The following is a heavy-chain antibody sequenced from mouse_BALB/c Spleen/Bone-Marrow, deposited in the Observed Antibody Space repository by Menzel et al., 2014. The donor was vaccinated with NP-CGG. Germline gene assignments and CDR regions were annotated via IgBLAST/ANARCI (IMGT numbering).Heavy chain of an antibody. V-gene: IGHV3-6*02. Sequence: VQLQQSGPGLVKPSQSLSLTCSVTGYSITSGYYWNWIRQFPGNKLEWMGYISYDGSNNYNPSLKNRISITRDTSKNQFFLKLNSVTTEDTATYYCARVHDYDEYFDVWGAGTTVTVSS. CDR1: GYSITSGYY. D-gene: IGHD2-4*01. CDR2: ISYDGSN. CDR3: ARVHDYDEYFDV. J-gene: IGHJ1*01.